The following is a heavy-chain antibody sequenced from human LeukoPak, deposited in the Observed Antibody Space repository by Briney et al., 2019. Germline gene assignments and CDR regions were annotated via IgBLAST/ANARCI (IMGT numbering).Heavy chain of an antibody. CDR2: ISGSGGST. Sequence: GGTLRLSCAASGFTFSSYGMSWVRQAPGKGLEWVSAISGSGGSTYYADSVKGRFTISRDNSKNTLYLQMNSLRAEDTAVYYCAKRGYGSSGDDYWGQGTLVTVSS. CDR3: AKRGYGSSGDDY. CDR1: GFTFSSYG. V-gene: IGHV3-23*01. J-gene: IGHJ4*02. D-gene: IGHD6-6*01.